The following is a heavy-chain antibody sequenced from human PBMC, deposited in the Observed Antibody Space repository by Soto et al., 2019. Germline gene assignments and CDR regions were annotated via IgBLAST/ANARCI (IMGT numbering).Heavy chain of an antibody. CDR2: IWYDGSNK. J-gene: IGHJ4*02. CDR1: GFTFSSYG. CDR3: ARAAYPVAGTNFDY. Sequence: QVQLVESGGGVVQPGRSLRLSCAASGFTFSSYGMHWVRQAPGEGLEWVAVIWYDGSNKYYADSVKGRFTISRDNSKNTLYLQMNSLRAEDTAVYYCARAAYPVAGTNFDYWGQGTLVTVSS. D-gene: IGHD6-19*01. V-gene: IGHV3-33*01.